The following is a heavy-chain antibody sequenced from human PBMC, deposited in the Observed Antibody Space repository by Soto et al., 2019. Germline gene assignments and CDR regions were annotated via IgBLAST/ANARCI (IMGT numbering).Heavy chain of an antibody. CDR3: ARRYGSSFDY. V-gene: IGHV4-59*08. Sequence: SETLSLTCTVSGGSISSYYWSWIRQPPGKGLEWIGYIYYSGSTNYNPSLKSRVTISVNTSKNQFSLKLSSVTAADTAVYYCARRYGSSFDYWGQGTLVTVSS. CDR2: IYYSGST. D-gene: IGHD3-16*01. CDR1: GGSISSYY. J-gene: IGHJ4*02.